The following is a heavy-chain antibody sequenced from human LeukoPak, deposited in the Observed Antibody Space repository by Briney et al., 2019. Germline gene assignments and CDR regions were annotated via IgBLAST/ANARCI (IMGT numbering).Heavy chain of an antibody. Sequence: SETLSLTFTVSGGSISSYYWSWIRQPPGKGLEWIGYIYYSGSTNYNPSLKSRVTISVDTSKNQFSLKLSSVTAADTAVYYCASSSQGYYFDYWGQGTLVTVSS. CDR2: IYYSGST. J-gene: IGHJ4*02. D-gene: IGHD6-13*01. CDR1: GGSISSYY. V-gene: IGHV4-59*01. CDR3: ASSSQGYYFDY.